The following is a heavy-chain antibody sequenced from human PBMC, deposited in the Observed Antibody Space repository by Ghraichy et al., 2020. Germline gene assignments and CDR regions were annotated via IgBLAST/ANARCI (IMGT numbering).Heavy chain of an antibody. J-gene: IGHJ4*02. CDR2: IDYSGGT. Sequence: SETLSLTCTVSGDSVNSKIHYWTWFRQPAGKSLEFLGYIDYSGGTKYNPSLSGRVTIVLDTSKNNFSLKLRSVAAADTAVYYCARGGFWNYFDYWGPGTLVTVSS. CDR3: ARGGFWNYFDY. CDR1: GDSVNSKIHY. D-gene: IGHD1-1*01. V-gene: IGHV4-61*03.